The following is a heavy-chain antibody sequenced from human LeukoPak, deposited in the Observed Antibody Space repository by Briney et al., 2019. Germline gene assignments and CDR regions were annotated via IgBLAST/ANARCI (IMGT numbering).Heavy chain of an antibody. Sequence: GGSLRLSCAASGFTFSSYAMSWVRQAPGKGLEWVSAISGSGGSTYYADSVKGRFTISRDNSKNTLYLQMNSLKTEDTAVYYCTTEDFWSGYYKFDYWGQGTLVTVSS. CDR3: TTEDFWSGYYKFDY. J-gene: IGHJ4*02. D-gene: IGHD3-3*01. V-gene: IGHV3-23*01. CDR2: ISGSGGST. CDR1: GFTFSSYA.